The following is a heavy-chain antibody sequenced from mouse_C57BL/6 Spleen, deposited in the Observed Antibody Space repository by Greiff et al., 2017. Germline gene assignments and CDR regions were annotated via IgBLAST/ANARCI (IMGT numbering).Heavy chain of an antibody. CDR2: ISYDGSN. CDR1: GYSITSGYY. CDR3: ARERIFYYGSSPYFDY. J-gene: IGHJ2*01. Sequence: EVQRVESGPGLVKPSQSLSLTCSVTGYSITSGYYWNWIRQFPGNKLEWMGYISYDGSNNYNPSLKNRISITRDTSKNQFFLKLNSVTTEDTATYYCARERIFYYGSSPYFDYWGQGTTLTVSS. D-gene: IGHD1-1*01. V-gene: IGHV3-6*01.